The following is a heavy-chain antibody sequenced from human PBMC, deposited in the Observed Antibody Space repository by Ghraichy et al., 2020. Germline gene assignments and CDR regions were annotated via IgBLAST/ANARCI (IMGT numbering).Heavy chain of an antibody. CDR3: ARVDYYDSSGYIEY. D-gene: IGHD3-22*01. V-gene: IGHV3-21*01. Sequence: GGSLSLSCAASGFTFRSYSMTWVRQAPGKGLEWVSSLTSSSSHIYYADSMKGRFTISSDNAKNSLYLQMNSLRAEDTAVYYCARVDYYDSSGYIEYWGQGTLVTVSS. CDR2: LTSSSSHI. CDR1: GFTFRSYS. J-gene: IGHJ4*02.